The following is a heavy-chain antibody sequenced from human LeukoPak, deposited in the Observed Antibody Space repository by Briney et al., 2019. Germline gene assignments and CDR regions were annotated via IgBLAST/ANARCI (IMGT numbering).Heavy chain of an antibody. Sequence: GGSLRRSCAASGFTFSSYWMSWVRQAPGKGLEWVANIKQDGSEKYYVDSVKGRFTISRDNAKNSLYLQMNSLRAEDTAVYYCAKDRVFGAFDYWGQGPLVTVSS. CDR1: GFTFSSYW. V-gene: IGHV3-7*03. CDR3: AKDRVFGAFDY. D-gene: IGHD3-10*01. J-gene: IGHJ4*02. CDR2: IKQDGSEK.